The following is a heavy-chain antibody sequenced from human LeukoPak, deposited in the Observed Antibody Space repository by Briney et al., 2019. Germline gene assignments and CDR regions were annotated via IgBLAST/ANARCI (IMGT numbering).Heavy chain of an antibody. CDR1: GYTFTDYY. Sequence: ASVRVSCKASGYTFTDYYIHWVRQAPGQGLKWMGWINPNSGATNYAQRFQGRVTMTRDTSISTAYMELHRLRSDDTAVYYCARDVRNYYGSGSYGYYYGMDVWGQGTTVTVSS. V-gene: IGHV1-2*02. J-gene: IGHJ6*02. D-gene: IGHD3-10*01. CDR2: INPNSGAT. CDR3: ARDVRNYYGSGSYGYYYGMDV.